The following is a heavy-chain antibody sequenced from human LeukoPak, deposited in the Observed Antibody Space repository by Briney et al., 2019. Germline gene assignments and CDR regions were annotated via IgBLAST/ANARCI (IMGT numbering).Heavy chain of an antibody. CDR3: AKDAGVAAILNWFDP. CDR1: GSTFSSYG. D-gene: IGHD2-15*01. Sequence: GGSLRLSCAASGSTFSSYGMHWVRQAPGKGLEWVAVISYDGSNKYYADSVKGRFTISRDNSKNTLYLQMNSLRAEDTAVYYCAKDAGVAAILNWFDPWGQGTLVTVSS. J-gene: IGHJ5*02. V-gene: IGHV3-30*18. CDR2: ISYDGSNK.